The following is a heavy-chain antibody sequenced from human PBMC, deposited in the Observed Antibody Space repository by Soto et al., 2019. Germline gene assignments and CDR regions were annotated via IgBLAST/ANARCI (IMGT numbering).Heavy chain of an antibody. V-gene: IGHV3-23*01. J-gene: IGHJ6*02. D-gene: IGHD3-22*01. Sequence: GGSLRLSCAASGFTFSSYAMSWVRQAPGKGLEWVSAISGSGGSTYYADSVKGRFIISRDNSKNTLYLQMNSLRAEDTAVYYCAKAATMIVVAPWYYYGMDVWGQGTTVTVSS. CDR2: ISGSGGST. CDR1: GFTFSSYA. CDR3: AKAATMIVVAPWYYYGMDV.